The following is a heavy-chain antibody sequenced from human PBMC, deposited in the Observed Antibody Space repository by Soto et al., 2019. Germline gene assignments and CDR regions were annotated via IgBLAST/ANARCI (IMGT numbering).Heavy chain of an antibody. CDR1: GFTFRSYA. Sequence: GGSLRLSCAASGFTFRSYAMHWVRQAPGKGLEWVAVVSFDERIKYYADSVNGRFTISRDISKNTLFLQMNSLRPDDTAVYYCARVEDSGWTGGWFGPLGQGTLVTGSS. V-gene: IGHV3-30*04. CDR3: ARVEDSGWTGGWFGP. CDR2: VSFDERIK. D-gene: IGHD6-19*01. J-gene: IGHJ5*02.